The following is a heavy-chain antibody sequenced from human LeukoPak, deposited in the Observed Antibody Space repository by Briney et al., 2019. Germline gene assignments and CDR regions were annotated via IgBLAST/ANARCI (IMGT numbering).Heavy chain of an antibody. CDR3: ARELNCSGATCYASWFDH. CDR1: GGSISSYY. Sequence: SETLSLTCTVSGGSISSYYWSWIRQPPGKGLEWIGYVSYSGSTNCNPSLKSRVTISVDTSKNQFSLKLSSVTAADTAVYYCARELNCSGATCYASWFDHWGQGTLVTVSS. V-gene: IGHV4-59*01. CDR2: VSYSGST. D-gene: IGHD2-15*01. J-gene: IGHJ5*02.